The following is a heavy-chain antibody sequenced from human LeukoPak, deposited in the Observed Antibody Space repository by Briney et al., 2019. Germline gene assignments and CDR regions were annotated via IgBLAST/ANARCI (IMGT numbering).Heavy chain of an antibody. V-gene: IGHV3-11*04. J-gene: IGHJ2*01. CDR3: ARDYFSRAALLGYFDP. CDR2: ISSSGSTI. D-gene: IGHD2-15*01. Sequence: PSETLSLTCAVYGGSFSGYYWSWIRQPPGKGLEWVSYISSSGSTIYYADSVKGRFTISRDNAKNSLYLQMNSLRAEDTAVYYCARDYFSRAALLGYFDPWGRGTLVTVSS. CDR1: GGSFSGYY.